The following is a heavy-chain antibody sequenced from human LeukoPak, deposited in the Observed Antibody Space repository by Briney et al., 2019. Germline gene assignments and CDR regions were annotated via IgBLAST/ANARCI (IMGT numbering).Heavy chain of an antibody. V-gene: IGHV3-23*01. Sequence: GGSLRLSCAASGFTFSDYYMSWIRQAPGKGLEWVSSVSGSAGRTYYADSVKGRFTISRDNSKNTLYLQMNSLRAEDTAVYYCAKDAYRYYDSSDYYRPYYFDYWGQGTLVTVSS. J-gene: IGHJ4*02. D-gene: IGHD3-22*01. CDR3: AKDAYRYYDSSDYYRPYYFDY. CDR2: VSGSAGRT. CDR1: GFTFSDYY.